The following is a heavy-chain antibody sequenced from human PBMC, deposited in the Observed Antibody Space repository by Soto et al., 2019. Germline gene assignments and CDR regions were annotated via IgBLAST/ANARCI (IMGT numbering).Heavy chain of an antibody. CDR3: GRDGGYQRFDY. D-gene: IGHD2-2*01. J-gene: IGHJ4*02. V-gene: IGHV1-46*03. Sequence: QVQLVQSGAEVKKPGASVKVSCKASGYTFTTYYIHWVRQAPGQGLEWMGIINPSGGNITYAQKFQGRVTMTRDMSTSTVYMELSSLRSEDTAVYYCGRDGGYQRFDYWGQGALVTVSP. CDR2: INPSGGNI. CDR1: GYTFTTYY.